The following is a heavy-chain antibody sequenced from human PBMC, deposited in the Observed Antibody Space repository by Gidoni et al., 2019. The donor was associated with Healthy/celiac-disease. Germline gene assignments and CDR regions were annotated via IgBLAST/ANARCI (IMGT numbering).Heavy chain of an antibody. CDR2: IYHSGST. D-gene: IGHD2-21*02. CDR3: ASSIVVVTAIPRFDAFDI. Sequence: QVQLQESGPGLVKPSGTLSLTCAVSGGPISSSNWWSWVRQPPGKGLEWIGEIYHSGSTNYNPSLKSRVTISVDKSKNQFSLKLSSVTAADTAVYYCASSIVVVTAIPRFDAFDIWGQGTMVTVSS. CDR1: GGPISSSNW. V-gene: IGHV4-4*02. J-gene: IGHJ3*02.